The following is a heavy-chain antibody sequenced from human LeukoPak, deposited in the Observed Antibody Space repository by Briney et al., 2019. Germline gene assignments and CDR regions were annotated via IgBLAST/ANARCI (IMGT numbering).Heavy chain of an antibody. D-gene: IGHD6-13*01. CDR2: IIPIFGTA. CDR1: GGTFSSYA. Sequence: SVKVSCKASGGTFSSYAISWVRQAPGQGLEWMGGIIPIFGTANYAQKFQGRVTITADESTSTAYMELSSLRSEDTAEYYCARAGHAYSSSWYENYYYYGMDVWGQGTTVTVSS. J-gene: IGHJ6*02. CDR3: ARAGHAYSSSWYENYYYYGMDV. V-gene: IGHV1-69*13.